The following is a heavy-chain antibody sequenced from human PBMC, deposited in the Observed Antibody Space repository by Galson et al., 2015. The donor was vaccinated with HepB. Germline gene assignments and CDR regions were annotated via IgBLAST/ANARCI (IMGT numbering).Heavy chain of an antibody. CDR3: ARDGARRSYNWFDP. CDR1: GYNFTNYA. D-gene: IGHD1-14*01. CDR2: INTNTGNP. Sequence: SVKVPCKASGYNFTNYAMNWVRQAPGQGLEWMGWINTNTGNPTYAQDFTGRFVFSLDTSVSTAYLQISSLKAEDTAVYYCARDGARRSYNWFDPWGQGTLVTISS. J-gene: IGHJ5*02. V-gene: IGHV7-4-1*02.